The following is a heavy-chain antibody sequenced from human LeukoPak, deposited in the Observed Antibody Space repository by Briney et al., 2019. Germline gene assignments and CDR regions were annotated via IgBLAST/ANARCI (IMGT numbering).Heavy chain of an antibody. CDR3: AREEDGGAFDV. Sequence: ASVKVSCKASGYTFTSYYMHWVRQAPGQGLEWMGIINPSGGSTNYAQKFQGRVTMTRDMSTSTVYMELSRLRSDDTAVYYCAREEDGGAFDVWGQGTLVTISS. J-gene: IGHJ3*01. CDR1: GYTFTSYY. V-gene: IGHV1-46*01. D-gene: IGHD3-10*01. CDR2: INPSGGST.